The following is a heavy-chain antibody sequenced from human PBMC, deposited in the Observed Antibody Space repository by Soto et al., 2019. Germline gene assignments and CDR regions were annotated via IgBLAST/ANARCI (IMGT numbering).Heavy chain of an antibody. CDR1: GGSFSGYY. CDR3: ASRAYGGLVDY. D-gene: IGHD5-12*01. V-gene: IGHV4-34*01. CDR2: INHSGST. Sequence: SETLSLTCAVYGGSFSGYYWSWIRQPPGKGLEWIGEINHSGSTNYNPSLKSRVTISVDTSKNQFSLKLSSVTAADTAVYYCASRAYGGLVDYWGQGTLVTSPQ. J-gene: IGHJ4*02.